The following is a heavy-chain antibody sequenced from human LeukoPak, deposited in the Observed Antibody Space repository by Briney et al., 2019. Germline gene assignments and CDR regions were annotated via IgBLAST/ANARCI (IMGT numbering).Heavy chain of an antibody. CDR1: GYTFTGYY. CDR2: INPNTGDT. D-gene: IGHD6-25*01. Sequence: ASVKVSCKASGYTFTGYYMHWVRQAPGQGLEWMGWINPNTGDTNYAQKFQGRVTMTGDTSISTAYMELSRLTSDDTAVYYCARESSSGTWTFHYWGQGTLVTVSS. V-gene: IGHV1-2*02. J-gene: IGHJ4*02. CDR3: ARESSSGTWTFHY.